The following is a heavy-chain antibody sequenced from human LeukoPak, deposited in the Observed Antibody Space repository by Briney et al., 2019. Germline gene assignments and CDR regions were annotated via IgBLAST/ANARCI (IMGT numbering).Heavy chain of an antibody. CDR1: GFTFSGSW. V-gene: IGHV3-7*05. D-gene: IGHD2-15*01. Sequence: GGSLRLSCAATGFTFSGSWMSWVRQAPGIGLGWVANIKQDGSEDNYVESVKGRFTISRDNAKNSLYLQMNSLRAEDTAVYYCAREVGFCSGGDCYFWFDPWGQGTLVTVSS. CDR2: IKQDGSED. CDR3: AREVGFCSGGDCYFWFDP. J-gene: IGHJ5*02.